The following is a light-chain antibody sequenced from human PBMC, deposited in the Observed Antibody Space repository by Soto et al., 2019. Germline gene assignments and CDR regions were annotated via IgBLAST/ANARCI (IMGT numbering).Light chain of an antibody. V-gene: IGKV3-11*01. CDR3: QHRSNWPLT. CDR1: QSVSSF. J-gene: IGKJ4*01. Sequence: EIVLTQSPATLSLSPGERATLSCRASQSVSSFLAWYQQKPGQAPRLLIYDASNRATGIPARFSGSGSGTDLTLTISSLEPEDFAVYYCQHRSNWPLTFGGGTKVEIK. CDR2: DAS.